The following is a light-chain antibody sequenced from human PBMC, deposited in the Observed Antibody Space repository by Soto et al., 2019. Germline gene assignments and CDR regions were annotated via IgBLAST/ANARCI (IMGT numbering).Light chain of an antibody. J-gene: IGLJ2*01. CDR2: EVR. Sequence: QSALTQPASVSGSPGQSITISCTGTSSDVGSYNYVSWYQQHPGKAPKLMIYEVRNRPSGVSDRFSGSKSGKTASLTIFGLQAEDEADYYCSSYTTSTTQVFGRGTKLTVL. CDR3: SSYTTSTTQV. CDR1: SSDVGSYNY. V-gene: IGLV2-14*01.